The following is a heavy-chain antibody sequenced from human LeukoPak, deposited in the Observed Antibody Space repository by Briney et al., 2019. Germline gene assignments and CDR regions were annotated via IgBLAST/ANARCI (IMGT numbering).Heavy chain of an antibody. Sequence: SETLSLTCTVSGGSVSSGSYYWSWIRQPPGKGLEWIGYIYYSGSTNYNPSLKSRVTISVDTSKNQFSLKLSSVTAADTAVYYCARVVSHCSGGSCYGDGAFDIWGQGTMVTVSS. CDR1: GGSVSSGSYY. V-gene: IGHV4-61*01. J-gene: IGHJ3*02. D-gene: IGHD2-15*01. CDR2: IYYSGST. CDR3: ARVVSHCSGGSCYGDGAFDI.